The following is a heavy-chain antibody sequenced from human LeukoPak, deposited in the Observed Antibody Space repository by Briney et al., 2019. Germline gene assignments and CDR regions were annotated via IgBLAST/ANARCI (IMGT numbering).Heavy chain of an antibody. CDR2: IYYSGST. J-gene: IGHJ4*02. CDR3: ARDFGNGEQWPVHYFDY. D-gene: IGHD6-19*01. Sequence: SETLSLTCAVYGGSFSGYYWSWIRQPPGKGLEWVGYIYYSGSTNYNPSLKSRVTISVDTSKNQFSLKLSSVTAADTAVYYCARDFGNGEQWPVHYFDYWGQGTLVTVSS. V-gene: IGHV4-59*01. CDR1: GGSFSGYY.